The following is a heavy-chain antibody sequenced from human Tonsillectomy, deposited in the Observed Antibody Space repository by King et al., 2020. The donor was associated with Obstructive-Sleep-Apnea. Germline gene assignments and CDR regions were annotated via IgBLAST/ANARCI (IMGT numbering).Heavy chain of an antibody. D-gene: IGHD3-3*01. J-gene: IGHJ5*02. Sequence: VQLVESGGGLVQPGGSLSLSCAASGFTFSIYWMHWVRQAPGKGLVWVSRINSDGSSTSYADAVKGRFTISRDNAKNTLYLQMNSLRAEDTAVYYCARGLSGSSLNWFDPWGQGTLVTVSS. CDR1: GFTFSIYW. CDR2: INSDGSST. V-gene: IGHV3-74*01. CDR3: ARGLSGSSLNWFDP.